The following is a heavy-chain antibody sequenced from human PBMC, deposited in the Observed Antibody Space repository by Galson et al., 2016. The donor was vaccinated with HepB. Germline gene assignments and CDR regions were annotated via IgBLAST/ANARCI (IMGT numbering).Heavy chain of an antibody. Sequence: SLRLSCAASGFIFKDYAMHWVRQAPGKGLEWVSSISWNSGSIGYADSVKGRFTISRDNAKNSLYLQMNSLRAEDTAFYYCAQDKAFMSVGVTNCQHWAQGTLVTVAS. J-gene: IGHJ1*01. CDR3: AQDKAFMSVGVTNCQH. V-gene: IGHV3-9*01. CDR2: ISWNSGSI. D-gene: IGHD1-26*01. CDR1: GFIFKDYA.